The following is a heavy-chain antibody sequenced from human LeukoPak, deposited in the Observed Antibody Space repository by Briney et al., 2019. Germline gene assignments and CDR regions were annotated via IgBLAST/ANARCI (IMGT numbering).Heavy chain of an antibody. CDR1: GGTFSSYA. Sequence: GSSVKVSCKASGGTFSSYAISWVRQAPGQGLEWMGRIIPILGIANYAQKFQGRVTITADKSTSTAYMELSSLRSEDTAVYYCARVGGGSYLDYWGQGTLVTVSS. J-gene: IGHJ4*02. CDR3: ARVGGGSYLDY. D-gene: IGHD1-26*01. V-gene: IGHV1-69*04. CDR2: IIPILGIA.